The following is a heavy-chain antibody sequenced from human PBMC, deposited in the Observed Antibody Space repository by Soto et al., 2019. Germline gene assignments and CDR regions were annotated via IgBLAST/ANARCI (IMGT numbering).Heavy chain of an antibody. J-gene: IGHJ4*02. CDR3: ARSAGWYAVHS. V-gene: IGHV4-4*02. Sequence: QVQLQESGPGLVKPSGTLSLTCAVSGDSVSSPYYWCWVRQPPGKGLEWIGEVFHTGTTSYNPSPRXXVTISMAKSINQFSLDLSSVTAADTAGYYCARSAGWYAVHSWGPGTLVIVSS. CDR2: VFHTGTT. D-gene: IGHD6-19*01. CDR1: GDSVSSPYY.